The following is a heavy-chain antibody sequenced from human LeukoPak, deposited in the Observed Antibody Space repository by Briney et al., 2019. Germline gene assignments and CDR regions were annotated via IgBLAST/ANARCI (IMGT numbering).Heavy chain of an antibody. D-gene: IGHD3-9*01. CDR2: INHSGST. CDR1: GGSFSGYY. V-gene: IGHV4-34*01. CDR3: ARTFLTGNYAY. Sequence: PSETLSLTCAVYGGSFSGYYWSWIRQPPGKGLEWIGEINHSGSTNYNPSLKSRVTISVDTSKNQFSLKLSSVTAADTAVYYCARTFLTGNYAYWGQGTLVTVSS. J-gene: IGHJ4*02.